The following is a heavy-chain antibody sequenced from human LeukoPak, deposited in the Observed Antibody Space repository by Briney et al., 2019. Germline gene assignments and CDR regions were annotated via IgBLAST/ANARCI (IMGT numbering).Heavy chain of an antibody. CDR2: FDPEDVET. Sequence: ASVKVSCKIYGYTLTELSMHWVRQAPGKGLEWMGTFDPEDVETIYAQKFQGRVTMTEDTSTDTAYMELNNLGSDDTAVYYCAPGLDSSGPGVVDYWGQGTLVTVSS. J-gene: IGHJ4*02. CDR3: APGLDSSGPGVVDY. CDR1: GYTLTELS. D-gene: IGHD3-22*01. V-gene: IGHV1-24*01.